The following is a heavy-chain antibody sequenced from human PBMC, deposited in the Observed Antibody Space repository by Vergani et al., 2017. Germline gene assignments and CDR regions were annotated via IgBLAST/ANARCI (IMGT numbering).Heavy chain of an antibody. CDR3: AGGVLDSKYRHNWFGP. D-gene: IGHD3/OR15-3a*01. J-gene: IGHJ5*02. Sequence: QVQLVQSGAEVKKPGSSVKVSCKASGGTFSSYAISWVRQAPGQGLEWMGGIIPIFGTANYAQKFQGRVTITADESTSTAYMEMKSLRSEDTAIYFCAGGVLDSKYRHNWFGPWGQGTVVTVSS. CDR2: IIPIFGTA. CDR1: GGTFSSYA. V-gene: IGHV1-69*01.